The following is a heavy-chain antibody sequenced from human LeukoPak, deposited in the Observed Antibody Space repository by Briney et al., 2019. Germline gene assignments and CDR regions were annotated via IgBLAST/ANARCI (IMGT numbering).Heavy chain of an antibody. J-gene: IGHJ5*02. CDR1: GYSFTSYW. Sequence: GESLKISCKGSGYSFTSYWIGWVCQMPGKGLEWMGIIYPGDSDTRYSPSFQGQVTISADKSISTAYLQWSSLKASDTAMYYCARQGYYGSGSYNWFDPWGQGTLVTVSS. CDR2: IYPGDSDT. CDR3: ARQGYYGSGSYNWFDP. D-gene: IGHD3-10*01. V-gene: IGHV5-51*01.